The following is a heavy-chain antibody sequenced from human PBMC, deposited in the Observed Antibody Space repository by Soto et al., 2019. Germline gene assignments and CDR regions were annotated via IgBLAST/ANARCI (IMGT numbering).Heavy chain of an antibody. V-gene: IGHV3-11*01. D-gene: IGHD3-3*01. J-gene: IGHJ3*02. Sequence: PGGSLRLSCAASGFTFSDYYMSWIRQAPGKGLEWVSYISSSGSTIYYADSVKGRFTISRDNAKNSLYLQMNSLRAEDTAVYYCARDDRELRFLEWLFEVAFDIWGQGTMVTVSS. CDR1: GFTFSDYY. CDR3: ARDDRELRFLEWLFEVAFDI. CDR2: ISSSGSTI.